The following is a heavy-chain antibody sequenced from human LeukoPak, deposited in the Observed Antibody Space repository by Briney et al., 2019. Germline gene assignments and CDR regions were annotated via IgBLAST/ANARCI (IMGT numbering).Heavy chain of an antibody. CDR3: ARRSDSGWYVNY. Sequence: GESLKISCKGSGYSFTNYWIAWVRQMPGKGLELMGIIYPGDSDTRYSPSFQGQVTISADKSIGTVYLQWSSLKASDTAMYYCARRSDSGWYVNYWGQGTLVTVSS. V-gene: IGHV5-51*01. CDR2: IYPGDSDT. J-gene: IGHJ4*02. D-gene: IGHD6-19*01. CDR1: GYSFTNYW.